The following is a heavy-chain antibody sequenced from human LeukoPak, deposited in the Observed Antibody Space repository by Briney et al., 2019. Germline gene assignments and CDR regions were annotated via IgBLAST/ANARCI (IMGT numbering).Heavy chain of an antibody. D-gene: IGHD3-10*01. CDR3: ARYDSGEFDY. Sequence: SETLSLTCTVSGGSISSYYWNWIRQPPGKGLEWIGYIYYSGSTNYNPSLKSRVTISVDTSKNQFSLKLSSVTAADTAVYYCARYDSGEFDYWGRGTLVIVSS. J-gene: IGHJ4*02. CDR2: IYYSGST. CDR1: GGSISSYY. V-gene: IGHV4-59*01.